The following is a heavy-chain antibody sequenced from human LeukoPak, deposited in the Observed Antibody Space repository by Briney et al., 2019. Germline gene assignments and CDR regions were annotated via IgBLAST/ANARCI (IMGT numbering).Heavy chain of an antibody. CDR2: INHSGST. CDR3: ARGLGYCSGGSCYSKPGLYGMDV. Sequence: SETLSLTCAVYGGSFSGYYWSWIRQPPGKGLEWIGEINHSGSTNYNPSLKSRVTISVDTSKNQFSLKLSSVTAADTAVYYCARGLGYCSGGSCYSKPGLYGMDVWGQGTTVTVSS. V-gene: IGHV4-34*01. D-gene: IGHD2-15*01. CDR1: GGSFSGYY. J-gene: IGHJ6*02.